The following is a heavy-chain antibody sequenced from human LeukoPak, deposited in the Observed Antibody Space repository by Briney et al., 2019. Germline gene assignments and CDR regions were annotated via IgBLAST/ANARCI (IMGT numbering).Heavy chain of an antibody. D-gene: IGHD3-3*01. J-gene: IGHJ4*02. CDR3: ASLPYHFWRGYYTSFDY. Sequence: GVSLSLLCGSSGHPFNSYAMRGVPHAPGRALEGVSAISGSCDSTYYADSEKGRFSISRDNSKNTRYLQMNGLRAEDTAVYYCASLPYHFWRGYYTSFDYWGQGTMVTVSS. CDR2: ISGSCDST. V-gene: IGHV3-23*01. CDR1: GHPFNSYA.